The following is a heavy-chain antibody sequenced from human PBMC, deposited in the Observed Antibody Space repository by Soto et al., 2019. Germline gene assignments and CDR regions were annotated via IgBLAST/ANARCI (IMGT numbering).Heavy chain of an antibody. Sequence: PGESLKISCKGSGYSFTSYWISWVRQMPGKGLEWMGRIDPSDSYTNYSPSFQGHVTISADKSISTAYLQWSSLKASDTAMYYCARLSVGCSSTSCYYYYGMDVWGQGTTVTVSS. CDR2: IDPSDSYT. CDR3: ARLSVGCSSTSCYYYYGMDV. D-gene: IGHD2-2*01. V-gene: IGHV5-10-1*01. CDR1: GYSFTSYW. J-gene: IGHJ6*02.